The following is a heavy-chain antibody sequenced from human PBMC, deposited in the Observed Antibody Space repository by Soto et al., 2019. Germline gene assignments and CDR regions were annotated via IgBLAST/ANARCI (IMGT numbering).Heavy chain of an antibody. J-gene: IGHJ5*02. D-gene: IGHD6-19*01. CDR3: ARLIGGSGWYGYTWGYCPLGLSSLFDP. CDR2: IYYSGST. V-gene: IGHV4-39*01. Sequence: PSETLSLTCTVSGGSISSSSYYWGWIRQPPGKGLEWIGSIYYSGSTYYNPSLKSRVTISVDTSKNQFSLKLSSVTAADTAVYYCARLIGGSGWYGYTWGYCPLGLSSLFDPWGEGTLVSVAS. CDR1: GGSISSSSYY.